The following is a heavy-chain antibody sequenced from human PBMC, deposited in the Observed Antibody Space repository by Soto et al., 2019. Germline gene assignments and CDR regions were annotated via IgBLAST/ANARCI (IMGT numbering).Heavy chain of an antibody. D-gene: IGHD6-6*01. V-gene: IGHV2-70*11. CDR3: ARTPRVARQGYNWFDP. CDR1: GFSLSTSGMC. Sequence: GSGPTLVNPTQTLTLTCTFSGFSLSTSGMCVSWIRQPPGKALEWLARIDWDDDKYYSTSLKTRLTISKDTSKNQVVLTMTNMDPVDTATYYCARTPRVARQGYNWFDPWGQGTLVTVSS. CDR2: IDWDDDK. J-gene: IGHJ5*02.